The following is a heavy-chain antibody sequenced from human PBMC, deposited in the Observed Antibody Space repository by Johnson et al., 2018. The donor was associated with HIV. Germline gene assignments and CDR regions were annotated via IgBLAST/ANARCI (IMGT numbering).Heavy chain of an antibody. CDR1: GFTVSSNE. Sequence: VQLVESRGVLVQPGGSLRLSCAASGFTVSSNEMSWVRQAPGKGLEWVSGISWNSGSIGYADSVKGRFTISRDNAKNSLYLQMNSLRAEDTAVYYCARDRVPAAIGLAYRGAFDIGGQGTMVTVSS. CDR2: ISWNSGSI. CDR3: ARDRVPAAIGLAYRGAFDI. J-gene: IGHJ3*02. V-gene: IGHV3-9*01. D-gene: IGHD2-2*02.